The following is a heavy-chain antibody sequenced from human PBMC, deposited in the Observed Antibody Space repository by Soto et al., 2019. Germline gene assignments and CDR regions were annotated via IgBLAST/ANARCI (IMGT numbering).Heavy chain of an antibody. Sequence: GASVKVSCKASGFTFTSSAVQWVRQARGQRLEWIGWIVVGSGNTNYAQKFQERVTITRDMSTSTAYMELSSLRSEDTAVYYCAADKSVVDPELTFDYWGQGTLVTVSS. CDR3: AADKSVVDPELTFDY. V-gene: IGHV1-58*01. CDR2: IVVGSGNT. J-gene: IGHJ4*02. D-gene: IGHD2-15*01. CDR1: GFTFTSSA.